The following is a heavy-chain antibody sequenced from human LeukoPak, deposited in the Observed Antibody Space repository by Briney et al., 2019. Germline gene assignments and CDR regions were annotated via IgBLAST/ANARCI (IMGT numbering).Heavy chain of an antibody. J-gene: IGHJ4*02. V-gene: IGHV4-61*01. CDR2: IYYSGST. CDR3: ARVSYYGSGSFYPFDY. D-gene: IGHD3-10*01. Sequence: PSETLSLTCTVSGGSVSSGSYYWSWIRQPPGKGLEWIGYIYYSGSTNYNPSLKSRVTLSVDTSKNQFSLKLSSVTAADTAVYHCARVSYYGSGSFYPFDYWGQGTLVTVSS. CDR1: GGSVSSGSYY.